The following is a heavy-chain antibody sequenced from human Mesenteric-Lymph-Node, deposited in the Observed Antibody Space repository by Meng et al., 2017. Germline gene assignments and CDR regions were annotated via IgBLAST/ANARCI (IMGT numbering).Heavy chain of an antibody. CDR1: GFTFTDVY. CDR3: ARTARVPSS. Sequence: QVHLVEAGGGLVKPGGSLRVSWAASGFTFTDVYMTWIRQAPGRGLEWLSYISPSGTDISYADSVKGRFIISRDNAKNSVYLQMNSLRAEDTAVYYCARTARVPSSWGQGALVTVSS. J-gene: IGHJ5*02. V-gene: IGHV3-11*01. D-gene: IGHD2-2*01. CDR2: ISPSGTDI.